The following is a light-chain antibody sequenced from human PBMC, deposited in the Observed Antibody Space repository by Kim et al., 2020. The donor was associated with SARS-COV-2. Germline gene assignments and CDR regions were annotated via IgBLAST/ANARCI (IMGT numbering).Light chain of an antibody. J-gene: IGLJ2*01. CDR1: GLEDKY. CDR3: QASGSTSVV. CDR2: QDK. V-gene: IGLV3-1*01. Sequence: PDDTASSTCSGEGLEDKYVCWYQQKPGQSPVLVIYQDKKRPSGIPERFSGSNSGNTATLTIGGTQAMDEGDYYCQASGSTSVVFGGGTKVTVL.